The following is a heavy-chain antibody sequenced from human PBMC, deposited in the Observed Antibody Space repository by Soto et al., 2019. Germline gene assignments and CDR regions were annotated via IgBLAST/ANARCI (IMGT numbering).Heavy chain of an antibody. Sequence: NPSETLSLTCAVYGGSFSGYYWSWILQPPGKGLEWIGEINHSGSTNYNPSLKSRVTISVDTSKNQFSLKLSSVTAADTAVYYCARGRRLPAARAGGYFDYWGQGTLVTVSS. CDR2: INHSGST. CDR3: ARGRRLPAARAGGYFDY. V-gene: IGHV4-34*01. J-gene: IGHJ4*02. CDR1: GGSFSGYY. D-gene: IGHD2-2*01.